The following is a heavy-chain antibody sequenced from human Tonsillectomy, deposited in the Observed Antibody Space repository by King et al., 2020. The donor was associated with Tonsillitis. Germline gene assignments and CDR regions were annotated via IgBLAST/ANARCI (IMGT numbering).Heavy chain of an antibody. J-gene: IGHJ4*02. Sequence: VQLLESGGGLVQPGGSLRLSCAASGFTFRNYAMSWVRQAPGKGLEWVSAISGSGDRTYYADAVKGRFTISRDNSNNTLYLQMDSLRAEDTAIYYCAKDGGYFDSSGYYYDWGQGTLIIVSS. D-gene: IGHD3-22*01. CDR3: AKDGGYFDSSGYYYD. V-gene: IGHV3-23*01. CDR1: GFTFRNYA. CDR2: ISGSGDRT.